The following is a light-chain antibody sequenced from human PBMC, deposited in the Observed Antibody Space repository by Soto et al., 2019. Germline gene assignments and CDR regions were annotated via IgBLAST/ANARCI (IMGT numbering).Light chain of an antibody. J-gene: IGLJ3*02. CDR3: TSYTSTRTWV. V-gene: IGLV2-14*01. Sequence: QSALTQTASVSASPAQSITISCTGTSSDVGAYNYVSWYQQYPGKAPKLMIYEVSNRPSGISSRFSGSKSGNTASLTISGLQTEDEADYYCTSYTSTRTWVFGGGTKVTVL. CDR2: EVS. CDR1: SSDVGAYNY.